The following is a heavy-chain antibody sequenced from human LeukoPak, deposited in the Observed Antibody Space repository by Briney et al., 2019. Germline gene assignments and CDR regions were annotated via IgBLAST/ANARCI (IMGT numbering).Heavy chain of an antibody. Sequence: GASVKVSCKASGYTFTGHYMHWVRQAPGQGLEWMGWINPNRGDTNYAQEFQDSVTMTRDTSSSTAYMELRRLTSDDTAVYYCARSSTVTNPYYYYGMDVWGQGTTVTVSS. CDR2: INPNRGDT. V-gene: IGHV1-2*02. CDR3: ARSSTVTNPYYYYGMDV. J-gene: IGHJ6*02. D-gene: IGHD4-17*01. CDR1: GYTFTGHY.